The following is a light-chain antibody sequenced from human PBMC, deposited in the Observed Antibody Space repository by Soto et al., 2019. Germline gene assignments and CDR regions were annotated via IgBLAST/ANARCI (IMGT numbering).Light chain of an antibody. Sequence: QSVLTQPPSVSGAPGQRVTISCTGSSSNIGASYEVHWYQQLPGTAPRLLIYGDKNRPSGVPDRFSGSKSGTSASLAITGLKAEDEADYYCHSYDSTLSGSVFGGGTKLTVL. CDR3: HSYDSTLSGSV. CDR2: GDK. CDR1: SSNIGASYE. V-gene: IGLV1-40*01. J-gene: IGLJ2*01.